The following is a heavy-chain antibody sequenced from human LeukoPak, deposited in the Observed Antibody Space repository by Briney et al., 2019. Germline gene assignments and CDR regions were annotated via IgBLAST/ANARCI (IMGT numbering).Heavy chain of an antibody. D-gene: IGHD3-3*01. J-gene: IGHJ4*02. Sequence: GGSLRLSCAASGFTFSSYALTWVRQAPGKALEWVSTISGSGASTWYADSVRGRFTVSRDNSKNTVHLQMNSLRAEDTAVYYCAEGHGDFWSVNFDYWGQGTLVTVAS. CDR3: AEGHGDFWSVNFDY. CDR2: ISGSGAST. V-gene: IGHV3-23*01. CDR1: GFTFSSYA.